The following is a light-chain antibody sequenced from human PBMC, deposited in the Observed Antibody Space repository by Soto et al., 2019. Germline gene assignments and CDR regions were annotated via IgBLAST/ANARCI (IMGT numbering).Light chain of an antibody. CDR3: QHYKTYSKA. V-gene: IGKV1-5*01. J-gene: IGKJ3*01. CDR2: DGS. Sequence: DIQMTQSPSTLSTSVGARVTITCRASQSVSYWLAWYQQKPGKAPNLLIYDGSTLASGVPPRFSGGGFGTEFTLNISSLQPDDSAIYYCQHYKTYSKAFGPGTRVEIK. CDR1: QSVSYW.